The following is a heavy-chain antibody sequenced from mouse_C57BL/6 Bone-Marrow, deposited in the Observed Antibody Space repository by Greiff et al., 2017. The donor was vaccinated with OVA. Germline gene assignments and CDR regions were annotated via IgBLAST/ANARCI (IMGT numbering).Heavy chain of an antibody. V-gene: IGHV6-6*01. CDR2: IRNKANNHAT. J-gene: IGHJ3*01. D-gene: IGHD4-1*01. Sequence: EVKLVESGGGLVQPGGSMKLSCAASGFTFSDAWMDWVRQSPEKGLEWVAEIRNKANNHATYYAESVKGRFTISRDDSKSSVYLQMNSLRAEDAGIDYCTREGNWDWFAYWGQGTLVTVSA. CDR1: GFTFSDAW. CDR3: TREGNWDWFAY.